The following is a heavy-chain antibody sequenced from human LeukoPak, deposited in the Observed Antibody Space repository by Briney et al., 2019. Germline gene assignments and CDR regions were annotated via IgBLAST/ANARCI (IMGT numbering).Heavy chain of an antibody. D-gene: IGHD3-22*01. Sequence: GGSLRLSCAASGFTFSSYSMNWVRQAPGKGLEWVSSISSSSSYIYYADSVKGRFTISRDNAKNSLYLQMNSLRAEDTAVYYCARAEYYYDGSGYTFFDYWGQGTLVTVSS. CDR2: ISSSSSYI. J-gene: IGHJ4*02. V-gene: IGHV3-21*01. CDR1: GFTFSSYS. CDR3: ARAEYYYDGSGYTFFDY.